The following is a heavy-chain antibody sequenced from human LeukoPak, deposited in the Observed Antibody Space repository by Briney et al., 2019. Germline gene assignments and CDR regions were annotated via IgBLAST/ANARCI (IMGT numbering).Heavy chain of an antibody. J-gene: IGHJ4*02. CDR3: AKPVFYTTSSFDY. Sequence: HTGGSLRLSCAASGFTFSSYTMTWVRQAPGKGLEWVSAITGSGGSAHYADFVKGRFIISRDNSKNTLYLQMNSLRAEDTAVYYCAKPVFYTTSSFDYWGQGTLVTVSS. D-gene: IGHD6-6*01. CDR1: GFTFSSYT. V-gene: IGHV3-23*01. CDR2: ITGSGGSA.